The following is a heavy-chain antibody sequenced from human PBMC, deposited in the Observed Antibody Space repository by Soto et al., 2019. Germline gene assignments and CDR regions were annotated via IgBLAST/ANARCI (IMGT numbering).Heavy chain of an antibody. J-gene: IGHJ4*02. D-gene: IGHD3-9*01. CDR1: GGSIGTYY. CDR2: IYYRGNT. V-gene: IGHV4-59*08. CDR3: ARHPGYYDILTGYQTYYFDY. Sequence: SETLSLTCTVSGGSIGTYYWSWIRQPPGKGLEWIGYIYYRGNTDYNPSLKSRVTISLDTPKNQFSLKLSSVTAADTAVYYCARHPGYYDILTGYQTYYFDYWGQGILVTVSS.